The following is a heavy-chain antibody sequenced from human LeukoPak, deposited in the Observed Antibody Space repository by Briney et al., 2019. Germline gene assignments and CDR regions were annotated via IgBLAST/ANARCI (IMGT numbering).Heavy chain of an antibody. Sequence: GRSLRLSCAASGFTFSDYTMQWVRQAPGKGLEWVALLPPDGSYQYYADSLKGRFTISRDNFKTGLYLQMNSMRLEDTAVYYCARGLHDRSWYGAHWGQGTLLSVSS. V-gene: IGHV3-30*04. J-gene: IGHJ4*02. D-gene: IGHD6-13*01. CDR3: ARGLHDRSWYGAH. CDR2: LPPDGSYQ. CDR1: GFTFSDYT.